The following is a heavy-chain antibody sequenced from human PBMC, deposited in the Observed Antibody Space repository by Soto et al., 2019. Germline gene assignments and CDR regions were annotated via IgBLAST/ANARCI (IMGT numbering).Heavy chain of an antibody. V-gene: IGHV3-30*18. CDR1: GSTFSSYG. Sequence: GGSLRLSCAASGSTFSSYGMHWVRQAPGKGLEWVAVISYDGSNKYYADSVKGRFTISRDNSKNTLYLQMNSLRAEDTAVYYCAKSIPYYDSSGRTDYWGQGTLVTVSS. CDR2: ISYDGSNK. J-gene: IGHJ4*02. CDR3: AKSIPYYDSSGRTDY. D-gene: IGHD3-22*01.